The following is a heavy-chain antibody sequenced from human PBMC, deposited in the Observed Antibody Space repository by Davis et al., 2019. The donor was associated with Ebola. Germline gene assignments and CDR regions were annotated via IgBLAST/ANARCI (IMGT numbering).Heavy chain of an antibody. J-gene: IGHJ4*02. V-gene: IGHV1-18*04. CDR3: ARAPNYDVLTGTSSYNFDY. CDR1: GYTFTRYG. Sequence: ASVKVSCKSSGYTFTRYGLLWVRQAPGLGLEWMGWISGFNTNTNFAQKFQGRVTVSKDTSTNTAYMDLRSLTSDDTAIYYCARAPNYDVLTGTSSYNFDYWGQGTLVTVSS. CDR2: ISGFNTNT. D-gene: IGHD3-9*01.